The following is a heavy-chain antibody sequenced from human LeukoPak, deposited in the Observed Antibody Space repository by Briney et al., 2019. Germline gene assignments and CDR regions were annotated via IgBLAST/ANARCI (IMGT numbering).Heavy chain of an antibody. CDR1: GYTFTDYY. Sequence: ASVKVSCKASGYTFTDYYMHWMRQAPGQGLEWMGWLNPNSGDTNYAQKFQGRVSMTRDSSISTAYMDLSDLRSDDTAVYSCARGRNIEMTTMSGGSDYWGQGTLVTVSS. V-gene: IGHV1-2*02. CDR2: LNPNSGDT. CDR3: ARGRNIEMTTMSGGSDY. J-gene: IGHJ4*02. D-gene: IGHD5-24*01.